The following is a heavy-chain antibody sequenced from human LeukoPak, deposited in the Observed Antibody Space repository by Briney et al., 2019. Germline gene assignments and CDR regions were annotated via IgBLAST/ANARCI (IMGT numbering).Heavy chain of an antibody. CDR2: IHPSGGST. D-gene: IGHD3-22*01. CDR3: ARGIGLDYDSSGLD. J-gene: IGHJ4*02. V-gene: IGHV1-46*01. Sequence: ASVKVSCKASGYTFTNYCMHWVRQAPGQGLEWMGVIHPSGGSTSFAQKFQGRVTMTRDTSTSTVYMELSSPRSDDTAVYYCARGIGLDYDSSGLDWGQGTLVTVSS. CDR1: GYTFTNYC.